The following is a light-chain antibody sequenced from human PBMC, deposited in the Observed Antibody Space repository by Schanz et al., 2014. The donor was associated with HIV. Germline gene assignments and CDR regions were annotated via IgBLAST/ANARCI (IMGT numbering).Light chain of an antibody. Sequence: QSALTQPASVSGSPGQSITISCTGTNSDVGGYDYVSWYQQPPGKAPKLMIYDVSNRASGVSNHFSGSKSGNTASLTISGLQAEDEADYYCSSYTSSNTLVFGTGTKLTVL. V-gene: IGLV2-14*01. J-gene: IGLJ1*01. CDR1: NSDVGGYDY. CDR2: DVS. CDR3: SSYTSSNTLV.